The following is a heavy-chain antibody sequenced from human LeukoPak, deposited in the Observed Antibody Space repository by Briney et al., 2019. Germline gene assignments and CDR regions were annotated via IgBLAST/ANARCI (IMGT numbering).Heavy chain of an antibody. Sequence: SETLSLICTVSGDSITSHYWSWIRQPPGKGLEWIGYMYYHGNTNYNPSLRSRLTISVDSSKNQFSLRLTSVTAEDTALYFCARAITPSYYYLDVWGKGTAVTVSS. CDR2: MYYHGNT. V-gene: IGHV4-59*11. CDR3: ARAITPSYYYLDV. D-gene: IGHD3-16*01. J-gene: IGHJ6*03. CDR1: GDSITSHY.